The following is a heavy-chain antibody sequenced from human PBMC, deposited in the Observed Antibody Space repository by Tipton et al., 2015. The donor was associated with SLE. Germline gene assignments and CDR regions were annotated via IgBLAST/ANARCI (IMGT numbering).Heavy chain of an antibody. J-gene: IGHJ3*02. CDR1: GFTFSDHY. V-gene: IGHV3-72*01. Sequence: SLRLSCAASGFTFSDHYMDWVRQAPGKGLEWVGRTRNKANSYTTEYAASVKGRFTISRDDSKNSLYLQMNSLKTEDTAVYYCARELRAYDLSAFDIWGQGTMVTVSS. CDR2: TRNKANSYTT. CDR3: ARELRAYDLSAFDI. D-gene: IGHD2-8*01.